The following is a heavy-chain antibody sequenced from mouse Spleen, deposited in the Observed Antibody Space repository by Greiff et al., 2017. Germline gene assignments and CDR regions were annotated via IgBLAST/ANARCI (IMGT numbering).Heavy chain of an antibody. D-gene: IGHD3-2*01. J-gene: IGHJ2*01. CDR3: ARGTARATGYFDY. Sequence: EVKVVESGGGLVKPGGSLKLSCAASGFTFSDYGMHWVRQAPEKGLEWVAYISSGSSTIYYADTVKGRFTISRDNAKNTLFLQMTSLRSEDTAMYYCARGTARATGYFDYWGQGTTLTVSS. V-gene: IGHV5-17*01. CDR1: GFTFSDYG. CDR2: ISSGSSTI.